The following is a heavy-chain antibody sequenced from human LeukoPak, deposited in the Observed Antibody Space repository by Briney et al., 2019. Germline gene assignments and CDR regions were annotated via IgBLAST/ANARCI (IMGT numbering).Heavy chain of an antibody. Sequence: SETLSLTCTVSGGSISSYYWGWIRQPPGKGLEWIGNIYYSGSTYYNPSLKSRVTISVDMSKNQFSLKLSSVTAADTAVYYCARDGRFPPEVLPRYFDYWGQGTLVTVSS. J-gene: IGHJ4*02. D-gene: IGHD1-14*01. CDR2: IYYSGST. CDR1: GGSISSYY. V-gene: IGHV4-39*07. CDR3: ARDGRFPPEVLPRYFDY.